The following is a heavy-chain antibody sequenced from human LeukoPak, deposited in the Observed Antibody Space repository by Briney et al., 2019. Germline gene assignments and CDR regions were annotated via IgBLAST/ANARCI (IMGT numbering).Heavy chain of an antibody. CDR2: IYTSENT. Sequence: SETLSLTCAVYGGSFSGYYWSWIRQPAGKGLEWIGRIYTSENTNYNPSLKSRVTISVDTSKNQFSLKLSSVTAADTAVYYCASYSSSSFVFDPWGQGTLVTVSS. D-gene: IGHD6-13*01. V-gene: IGHV4-59*10. J-gene: IGHJ5*02. CDR1: GGSFSGYY. CDR3: ASYSSSSFVFDP.